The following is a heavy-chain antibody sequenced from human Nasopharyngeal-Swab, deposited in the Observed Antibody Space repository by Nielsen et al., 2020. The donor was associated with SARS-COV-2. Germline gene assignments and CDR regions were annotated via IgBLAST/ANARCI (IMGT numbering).Heavy chain of an antibody. V-gene: IGHV2-5*01. CDR1: GFSLSTSGVG. CDR3: AHTTWTTNWFDP. J-gene: IGHJ5*02. CDR2: IYWNDDK. D-gene: IGHD1-1*01. Sequence: SGPTLVKPTQTLTLTCTFSGFSLSTSGVGVGWIRQPPGKALEWLALIYWNDDKRYSPSLKSRLTTTKDTSKNQVVLTMTNMDPVDTATYYCAHTTWTTNWFDPWGQGALVTVSS.